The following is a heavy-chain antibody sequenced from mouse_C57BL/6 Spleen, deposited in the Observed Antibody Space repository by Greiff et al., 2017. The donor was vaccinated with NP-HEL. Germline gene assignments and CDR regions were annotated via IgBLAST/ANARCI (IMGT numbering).Heavy chain of an antibody. D-gene: IGHD1-2*01. CDR1: GYTFTSYW. CDR2: IDPSDSYT. CDR3: ASYPGFAY. J-gene: IGHJ3*01. V-gene: IGHV1-69*01. Sequence: VQLQQPGAELVMPGASVKLSCKASGYTFTSYWMHWVKQRPGQGLEWIGEIDPSDSYTNYNQKFKGKSTLTVDQSSSTAYMQLSSLTSEDSAVYYCASYPGFAYWGQGTLVTVSA.